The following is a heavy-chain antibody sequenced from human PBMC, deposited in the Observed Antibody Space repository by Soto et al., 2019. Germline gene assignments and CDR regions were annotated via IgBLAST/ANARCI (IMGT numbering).Heavy chain of an antibody. CDR2: IKEDGSDK. CDR3: AREIVGANALYDY. D-gene: IGHD1-26*01. V-gene: IGHV3-7*03. J-gene: IGHJ4*02. Sequence: GGSVRLSCVGSGFTFSTYWLSWVRQAPGKGLEWVGNIKEDGSDKNYVDSVKGRFTMSRDNAQNSLYLQMSSLGAEDTAVYYCAREIVGANALYDYWGQGTQVTVSS. CDR1: GFTFSTYW.